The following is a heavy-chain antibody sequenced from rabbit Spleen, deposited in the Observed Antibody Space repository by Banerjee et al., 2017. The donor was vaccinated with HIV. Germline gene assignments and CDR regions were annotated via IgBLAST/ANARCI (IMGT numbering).Heavy chain of an antibody. Sequence: LEESGGGLVKPGGTLTPTCTASGFSFSSNWICWVRQAPGKGLEWIACIDTNDGDTDYANWPKGRFTISKTSSTTVTLQIASLTAADTAAYFCARDYVNAFDPWGQGTLVTVS. CDR1: GFSFSSNW. CDR2: IDTNDGDT. J-gene: IGHJ2*01. V-gene: IGHV1S45*01. D-gene: IGHD4-2*01. CDR3: ARDYVNAFDP.